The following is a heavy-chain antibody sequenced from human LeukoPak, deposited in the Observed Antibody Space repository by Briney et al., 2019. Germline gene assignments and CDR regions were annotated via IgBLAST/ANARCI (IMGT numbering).Heavy chain of an antibody. CDR1: GFTFSSYA. Sequence: QPGGSLRLSCAASGFTFSSYAMSWVRQAPGKGLEWVSAISGSGGSTYYADSVKGRFTISRDNSKNTLYLQMNSLGAEDTAVYYCAKGSTPRPSSSRHWFDPWGQGTLVTVSS. D-gene: IGHD6-13*01. J-gene: IGHJ5*02. CDR3: AKGSTPRPSSSRHWFDP. CDR2: ISGSGGST. V-gene: IGHV3-23*01.